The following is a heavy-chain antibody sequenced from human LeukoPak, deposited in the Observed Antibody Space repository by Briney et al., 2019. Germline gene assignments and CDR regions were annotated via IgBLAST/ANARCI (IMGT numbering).Heavy chain of an antibody. D-gene: IGHD2-21*01. CDR1: GGSFSGYF. V-gene: IGHV4-34*01. Sequence: SEILSPTCAVHGGSFSGYFWSWIRQPPGKGLEWIGEINHSGSTSYNPSLKSRVTISVDTSKSQFSLRLSSVTAADTAVYYCARVVVTAPYYYYYYIDVWGKGTTVTVSS. J-gene: IGHJ6*03. CDR3: ARVVVTAPYYYYYYIDV. CDR2: INHSGST.